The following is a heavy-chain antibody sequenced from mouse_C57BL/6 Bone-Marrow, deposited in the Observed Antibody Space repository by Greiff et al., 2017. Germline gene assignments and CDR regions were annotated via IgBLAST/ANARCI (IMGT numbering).Heavy chain of an antibody. CDR3: AKEYWYFDV. J-gene: IGHJ1*03. V-gene: IGHV1-69*01. Sequence: QVQLQQPGAELVMPGASVKLSCKASGYTFTSYWMHWVKQRPGQGLDWIGEIDPSDSYTNYNQKFKGKSTLTVDKSSSTAYMQLSSLTSEDSAVYYCAKEYWYFDVWGTGTTVTVSS. CDR1: GYTFTSYW. CDR2: IDPSDSYT.